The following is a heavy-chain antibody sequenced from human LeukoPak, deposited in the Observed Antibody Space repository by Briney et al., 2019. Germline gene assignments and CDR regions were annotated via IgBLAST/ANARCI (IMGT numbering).Heavy chain of an antibody. CDR2: IKQDGSEK. J-gene: IGHJ5*02. CDR3: ARLTTVTTHNWFDP. D-gene: IGHD4-17*01. V-gene: IGHV3-7*01. Sequence: PGGSLRLSCAASGFIFEDYSMNWLRQVPGKGLEWVANIKQDGSEKYYVDSVKGRFTISRDNAKNSLYLQMNSLRAEDTAVYYCARLTTVTTHNWFDPWGQGTLVTVSS. CDR1: GFIFEDYS.